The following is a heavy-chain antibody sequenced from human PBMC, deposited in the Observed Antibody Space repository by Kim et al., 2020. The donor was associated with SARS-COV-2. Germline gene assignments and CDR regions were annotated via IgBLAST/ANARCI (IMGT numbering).Heavy chain of an antibody. Sequence: SVKVSCKASGGTFSSYAISWVRQAPGQGLEWMGGIIPIFGTANYAQKFQGRVTITADESTSTAYMELSSLRSEDTAVYYCARDREVTDYYYYGMDVWGQGTTVTVSS. CDR1: GGTFSSYA. V-gene: IGHV1-69*13. CDR2: IIPIFGTA. J-gene: IGHJ6*02. D-gene: IGHD2-21*02. CDR3: ARDREVTDYYYYGMDV.